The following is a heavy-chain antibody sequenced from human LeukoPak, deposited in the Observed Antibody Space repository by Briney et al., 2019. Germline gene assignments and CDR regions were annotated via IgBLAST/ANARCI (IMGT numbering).Heavy chain of an antibody. D-gene: IGHD1-1*01. CDR3: ARGRVSSSTWYNTYYYYFYMDV. V-gene: IGHV4-59*01. Sequence: SETLSLTCSVSDDSITMYYWTWIRQPPGKGLEWIGYVDHTGSTNFNPSLNGRVSISRDTTKNLFSLRLRSVTAADTAVYFCARGRVSSSTWYNTYYYYFYMDVWGKGTTVTVSS. CDR2: VDHTGST. J-gene: IGHJ6*03. CDR1: DDSITMYY.